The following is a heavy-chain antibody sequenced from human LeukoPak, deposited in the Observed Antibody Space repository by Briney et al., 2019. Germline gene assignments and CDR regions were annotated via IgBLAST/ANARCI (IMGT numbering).Heavy chain of an antibody. CDR3: ARLGPGCYYDSSGYCWFDP. CDR2: TYPGDSDT. D-gene: IGHD3-22*01. Sequence: GESLKISCKGSGYSFTSYWIGWVRQMPGKRLEWMGITYPGDSDTRYSPSFQGQVTISADKSISTAYLQWSSLKASDTAMYYCARLGPGCYYDSSGYCWFDPWGQGTLVTVSS. CDR1: GYSFTSYW. V-gene: IGHV5-51*01. J-gene: IGHJ5*02.